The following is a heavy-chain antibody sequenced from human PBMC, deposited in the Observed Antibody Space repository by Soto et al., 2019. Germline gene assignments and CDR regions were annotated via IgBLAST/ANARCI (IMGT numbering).Heavy chain of an antibody. CDR2: ISWNSGSI. Sequence: EVQLVESGGGLVQPGRSLRLSCAASGFTFDDYAMHWVRQAPVKGLEWVSGISWNSGSIGYADSVKGRFTISRDNAKNSLYLQMNSLRAEDTALYYCAKDAVEDSSSWYYFDYWGQGTLVTVSS. CDR3: AKDAVEDSSSWYYFDY. D-gene: IGHD6-13*01. V-gene: IGHV3-9*01. J-gene: IGHJ4*02. CDR1: GFTFDDYA.